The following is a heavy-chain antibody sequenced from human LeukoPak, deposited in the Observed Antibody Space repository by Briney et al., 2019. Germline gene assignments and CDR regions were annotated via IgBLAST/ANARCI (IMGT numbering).Heavy chain of an antibody. CDR1: GGSISSGSYY. CDR3: ARVSGQWFGELYDY. Sequence: SETLSLACTVSGGSISSGSYYWSWIRQPAGKGLEWIGRIYTSGSTNYNPSLKSRVTISVDTSKNQFSLKLSSVTAADTAVYYCARVSGQWFGELYDYWGQGTLVTVSS. CDR2: IYTSGST. D-gene: IGHD3-10*01. J-gene: IGHJ4*02. V-gene: IGHV4-61*02.